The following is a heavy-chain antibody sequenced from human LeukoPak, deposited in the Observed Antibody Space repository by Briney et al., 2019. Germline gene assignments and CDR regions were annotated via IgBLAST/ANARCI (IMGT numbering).Heavy chain of an antibody. CDR3: AKDYGSGWYYYFDY. J-gene: IGHJ4*02. CDR1: GFTFSSYS. Sequence: RRSLRLSRAASGFTFSSYSIHWVRQAPGKGLEWVAVIWYDGSNKYYADSVKGRFTLSRANSTTTLYLQMDSLRAEDTAVYYCAKDYGSGWYYYFDYWGQGTLVTVSS. CDR2: IWYDGSNK. D-gene: IGHD6-19*01. V-gene: IGHV3-33*06.